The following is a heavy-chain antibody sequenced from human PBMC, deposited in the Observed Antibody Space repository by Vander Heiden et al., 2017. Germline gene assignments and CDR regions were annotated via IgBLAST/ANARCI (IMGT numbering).Heavy chain of an antibody. CDR1: GFPFSSYG. D-gene: IGHD7-27*01. CDR3: AKNQLGIYYGMDV. Sequence: QVQLVESGGGVVQPGRSLRLSCAASGFPFSSYGMHWVRQAPGKGLEWVAVISYDGSNKYYADSVKGRFTISRDNSKNTLYLQMNSLRAEDTAVYYCAKNQLGIYYGMDVWGQGTTVTVSS. CDR2: ISYDGSNK. V-gene: IGHV3-30*18. J-gene: IGHJ6*02.